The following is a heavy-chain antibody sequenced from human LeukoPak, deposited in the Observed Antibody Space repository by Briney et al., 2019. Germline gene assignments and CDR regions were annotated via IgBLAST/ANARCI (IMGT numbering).Heavy chain of an antibody. D-gene: IGHD2-15*01. V-gene: IGHV3-33*01. Sequence: GRSLRLSCAASGFTFDTYGMHWVRQAPGKGLEWVAVIWYDGSNKYYADSVKGRFTISRDHSKNTLYLQMNRLRAEDTAVYYCARDRDCSGGSCYYHYYGMDVWGQGTTVTVSS. CDR1: GFTFDTYG. J-gene: IGHJ6*02. CDR2: IWYDGSNK. CDR3: ARDRDCSGGSCYYHYYGMDV.